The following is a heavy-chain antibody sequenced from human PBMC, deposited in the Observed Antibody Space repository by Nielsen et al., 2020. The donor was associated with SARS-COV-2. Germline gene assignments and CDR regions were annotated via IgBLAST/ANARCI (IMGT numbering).Heavy chain of an antibody. J-gene: IGHJ4*02. CDR1: GFSFSDYY. CDR2: IATISSSK. D-gene: IGHD1-26*01. V-gene: IGHV3-11*06. CDR3: ARDIGIVGATTGDY. Sequence: GESLKISCAASGFSFSDYYMSWIRQAPGKGLEWVSYIATISSSKNYADSVKGRFTISRDNSKNTLYLQMNSLRAEDTAVYYCARDIGIVGATTGDYWGQGTLVTVSS.